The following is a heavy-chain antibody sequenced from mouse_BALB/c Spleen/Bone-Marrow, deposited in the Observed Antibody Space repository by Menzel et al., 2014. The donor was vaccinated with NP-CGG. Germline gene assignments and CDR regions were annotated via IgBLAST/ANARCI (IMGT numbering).Heavy chain of an antibody. V-gene: IGHV1S81*02. Sequence: VQLQQSGAELVKPGASVKLSRKASGYTFTSYWMHWVKQRPGQGLEWIGEINPSNGRTNYNEKFKSKATLTVDKSSSTAYMQLSSLTSEDSAVYSCARRTTTVVATDYWGQGTTLTVSS. J-gene: IGHJ2*01. D-gene: IGHD1-1*01. CDR2: INPSNGRT. CDR1: GYTFTSYW. CDR3: ARRTTTVVATDY.